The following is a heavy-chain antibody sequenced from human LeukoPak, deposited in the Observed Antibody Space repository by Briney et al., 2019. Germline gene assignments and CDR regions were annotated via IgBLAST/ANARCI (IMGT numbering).Heavy chain of an antibody. V-gene: IGHV3-23*01. Sequence: GGSLRLSCEASGFDFSYYVMGWVRQAPGKRLEWVSSIVGSAGGGGATYYADFVEGRFTISRDNFQRTLFLQMNTLRADDTALYYCVKDRDDSGDYVFGSWGQGTLVTVSS. CDR1: GFDFSYYV. CDR2: IVGSAGGGGAT. D-gene: IGHD4-17*01. J-gene: IGHJ4*02. CDR3: VKDRDDSGDYVFGS.